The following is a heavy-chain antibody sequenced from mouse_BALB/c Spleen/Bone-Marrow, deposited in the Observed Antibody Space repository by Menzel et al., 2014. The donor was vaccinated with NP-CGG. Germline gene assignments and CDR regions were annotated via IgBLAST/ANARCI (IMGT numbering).Heavy chain of an antibody. Sequence: QVQLQQSGAELVRPGASVKVSCKASGYTFTNYWINWVRQRPGQGLEWIGNIYPSDSYSNYNQKFKDKATLTVDKSSSTAYIPASKPKSEESAGYYCTRRDRYDYYGVDYWGQGTSVAVSS. V-gene: IGHV1-69*02. CDR2: IYPSDSYS. J-gene: IGHJ4*01. D-gene: IGHD2-14*01. CDR1: GYTFTNYW. CDR3: TRRDRYDYYGVDY.